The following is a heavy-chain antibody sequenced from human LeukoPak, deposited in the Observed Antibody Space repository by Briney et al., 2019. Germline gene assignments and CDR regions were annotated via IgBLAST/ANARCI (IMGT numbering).Heavy chain of an antibody. CDR3: ARTPGIAALYYFDY. CDR2: INHSRST. J-gene: IGHJ4*02. D-gene: IGHD6-13*01. Sequence: SETLSLTCVLYGGSSSGYYWSWIRQPPGKGLEWIGEINHSRSTNYNPSLKSRVTISVDTSKNQFALKLSSVSAADTAVYYCARTPGIAALYYFDYWGQGTLVTVSS. V-gene: IGHV4-34*01. CDR1: GGSSSGYY.